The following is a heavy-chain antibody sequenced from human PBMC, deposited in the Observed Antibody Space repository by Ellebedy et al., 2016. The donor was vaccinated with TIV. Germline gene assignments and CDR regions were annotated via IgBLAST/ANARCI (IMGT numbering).Heavy chain of an antibody. Sequence: PGGSLRLSCAASGFTFSSYWMSWVRQAPGKGLEWVANIKQDGSEKYYVDSVKGRFTISRDNAKNSLYLQMNSLRAEDTAVYYCARDGSFPRVIITFYYFDYWGQGTLVTVSS. V-gene: IGHV3-7*01. J-gene: IGHJ4*02. CDR1: GFTFSSYW. CDR2: IKQDGSEK. D-gene: IGHD3-10*01. CDR3: ARDGSFPRVIITFYYFDY.